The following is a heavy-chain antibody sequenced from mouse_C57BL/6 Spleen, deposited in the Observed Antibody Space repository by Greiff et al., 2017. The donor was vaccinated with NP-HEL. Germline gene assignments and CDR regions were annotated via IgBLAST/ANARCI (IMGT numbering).Heavy chain of an antibody. J-gene: IGHJ1*03. Sequence: EVHLVESGGGLVKPGGSLKLSCAASGFTFSSYAMSWVRQTPEKRLEWVATISDGGSYTYYPDNVKGRFTISRDNAKNNLYLQMSHLKSEDTAMYYCARVGSSYGYWYFDVWGTGTTVTVSS. CDR3: ARVGSSYGYWYFDV. CDR2: ISDGGSYT. CDR1: GFTFSSYA. D-gene: IGHD1-1*01. V-gene: IGHV5-4*01.